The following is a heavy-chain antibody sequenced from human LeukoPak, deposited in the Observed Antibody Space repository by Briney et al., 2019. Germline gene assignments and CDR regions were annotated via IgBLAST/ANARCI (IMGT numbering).Heavy chain of an antibody. J-gene: IGHJ5*02. D-gene: IGHD5-24*01. CDR1: GYTFTGYY. Sequence: GASVKVSCKASGYTFTGYYMHWVRQAPGQGLEWMGWINPNSGGTNYAQKFQCRVTMTRDTSISTAYMELSRLRSDDTAVYYCARKGVEMATIGVSDPWGQGTLVTVSS. V-gene: IGHV1-2*02. CDR2: INPNSGGT. CDR3: ARKGVEMATIGVSDP.